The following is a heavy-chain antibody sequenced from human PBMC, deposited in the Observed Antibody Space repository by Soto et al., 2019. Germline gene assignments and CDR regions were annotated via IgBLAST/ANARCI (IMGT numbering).Heavy chain of an antibody. D-gene: IGHD5-12*01. CDR1: GASISYGGFS. CDR3: ARGCGYDSFDY. V-gene: IGHV4-30-2*06. CDR2: ISHLENT. Sequence: PSETLSLTCTVSGASISYGGFSWSWIRQSPGKGLEWIGYISHLENTYLHPSFKSRLTMSIDRTRNQFSLKLSSVTAADMAVYYCARGCGYDSFDYWGQGVLVTVSS. J-gene: IGHJ4*02.